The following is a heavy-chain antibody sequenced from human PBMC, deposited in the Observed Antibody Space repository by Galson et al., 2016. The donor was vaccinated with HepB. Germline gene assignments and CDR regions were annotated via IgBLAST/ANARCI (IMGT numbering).Heavy chain of an antibody. CDR3: ATDRAEAALEAFDL. CDR1: GDSLSELS. CDR2: SVAEVGEP. J-gene: IGHJ3*01. D-gene: IGHD6-19*01. V-gene: IGHV1-24*01. Sequence: SVKVSCKVSGDSLSELSMHWVRQAPGKGLEYMGISVAEVGEPFYAEKFQGRVTMMEDTSTDTAYLELRSLRSEDTAVYYCATDRAEAALEAFDLWGQGTMVTVSS.